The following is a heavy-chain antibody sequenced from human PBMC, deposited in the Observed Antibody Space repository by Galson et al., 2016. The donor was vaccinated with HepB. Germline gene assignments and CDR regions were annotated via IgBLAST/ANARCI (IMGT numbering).Heavy chain of an antibody. CDR1: GFSFSSHW. J-gene: IGHJ4*02. CDR3: AKDRLAWRGSSGWTFDY. D-gene: IGHD6-19*01. V-gene: IGHV3-30*18. Sequence: SLRLSCAASGFSFSSHWINWIRQAPGKGLDWVAVISYDGSYKDYADSVQGRFTISRDNSKNTLDLQMDSLRAEDTAVYYCAKDRLAWRGSSGWTFDYWGQGTLVTVSS. CDR2: ISYDGSYK.